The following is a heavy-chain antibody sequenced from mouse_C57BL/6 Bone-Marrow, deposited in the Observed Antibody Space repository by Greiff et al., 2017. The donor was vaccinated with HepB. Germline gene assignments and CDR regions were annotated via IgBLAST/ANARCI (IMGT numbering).Heavy chain of an antibody. J-gene: IGHJ1*03. V-gene: IGHV2-2*01. CDR1: GFSLTSYG. D-gene: IGHD1-1*01. Sequence: VQLVESGPGLVQPSQSLSITCTVSGFSLTSYGVHWVRQSPGKGLEWLGVIWSGGSTDYNAAFIPRLSISKDNSKSQVFFKMNSLQADDTAIYYCARGDYYGSSYGYFDVWGTGTTVTVSS. CDR3: ARGDYYGSSYGYFDV. CDR2: IWSGGST.